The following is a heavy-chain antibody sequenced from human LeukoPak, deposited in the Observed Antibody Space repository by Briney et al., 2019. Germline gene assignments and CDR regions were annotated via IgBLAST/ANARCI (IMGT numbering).Heavy chain of an antibody. CDR1: GGSISGSPFH. CDR2: LYLSGTT. CDR3: ARMFNWHHSSATGTPET. J-gene: IGHJ5*02. V-gene: IGHV4-39*01. D-gene: IGHD6-13*01. Sequence: SETLSLTCTVAGGSISGSPFHWCWIRQPPGKGLECVGSLYLSGTTYYNPYLQSRVTISVDTSENQFSLKLTPVTAADTAVYYCARMFNWHHSSATGTPETWGQGTQVTVFS.